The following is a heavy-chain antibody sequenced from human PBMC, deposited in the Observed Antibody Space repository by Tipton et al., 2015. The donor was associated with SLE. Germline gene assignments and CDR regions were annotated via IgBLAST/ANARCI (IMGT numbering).Heavy chain of an antibody. CDR2: IYYSGST. J-gene: IGHJ4*02. CDR1: GGSISSYY. Sequence: LRLSCTVSGGSISSYYWSWIRQPPGKGLEWIGYIYYSGSTNYNPSLKSRVTISVDTSKNQFSLKLSSVTAADTAVYYCARTASYVRFFDYWGQGTLVTVSS. D-gene: IGHD5-18*01. V-gene: IGHV4-59*08. CDR3: ARTASYVRFFDY.